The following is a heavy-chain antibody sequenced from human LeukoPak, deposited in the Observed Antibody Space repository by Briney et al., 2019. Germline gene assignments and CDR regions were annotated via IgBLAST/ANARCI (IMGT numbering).Heavy chain of an antibody. J-gene: IGHJ6*03. CDR3: ATYSSSWYARRYYYYYMDV. D-gene: IGHD6-13*01. Sequence: PGGSLRLSCAASGFTFSSYGMHWVRQAPGKGLEWVSYISSSGSTIYYADSVKGRFTISRDNAKNSLYLQMNSLRAEDTAVYYCATYSSSWYARRYYYYYMDVWGKGTTVTVSS. CDR1: GFTFSSYG. V-gene: IGHV3-48*04. CDR2: ISSSGSTI.